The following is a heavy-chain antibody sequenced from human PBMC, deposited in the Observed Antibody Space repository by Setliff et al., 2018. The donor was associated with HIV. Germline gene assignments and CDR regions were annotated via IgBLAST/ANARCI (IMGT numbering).Heavy chain of an antibody. D-gene: IGHD4-4*01. Sequence: LSLTCTVSGGSINSGSYYWNWIRQPAGKGLEWIGQIYTSGTTNYLPSLKSRVTISRDTSENHFSLRLSSVTAADTAVYYCARLDYSNYYSYYIDVWGEGTMVTVSS. CDR3: ARLDYSNYYSYYIDV. J-gene: IGHJ6*03. CDR2: IYTSGTT. CDR1: GGSINSGSYY. V-gene: IGHV4-61*09.